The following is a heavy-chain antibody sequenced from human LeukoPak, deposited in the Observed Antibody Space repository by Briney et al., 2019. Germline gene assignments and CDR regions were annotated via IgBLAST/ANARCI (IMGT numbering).Heavy chain of an antibody. Sequence: PGGSLRLSCAASGFTFSTYVMSWVRQAPGKGLEWVSAISGSGGSTYYADSVKGRFTISRDNSKNTLYLQMNCLGADDTAVYYCAKGNWRYFDYWGQGTLVTVSS. CDR3: AKGNWRYFDY. CDR2: ISGSGGST. CDR1: GFTFSTYV. V-gene: IGHV3-23*01. J-gene: IGHJ4*02. D-gene: IGHD1-1*01.